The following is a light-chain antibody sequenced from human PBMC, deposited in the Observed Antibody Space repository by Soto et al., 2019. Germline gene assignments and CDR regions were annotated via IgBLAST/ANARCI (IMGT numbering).Light chain of an antibody. CDR3: QQYDNFPPLRT. J-gene: IGKJ4*01. CDR2: AAS. CDR1: EDINNN. V-gene: IGKV1-33*01. Sequence: DIQMTQSPSSLSASVGDRVTITCQASEDINNNLNWYQKKPGEAPKLLIYAASNSQAGVPSRFSGSGYGTNYSYTMSSLQPDVTATYYCQQYDNFPPLRTFGGGTKVEIK.